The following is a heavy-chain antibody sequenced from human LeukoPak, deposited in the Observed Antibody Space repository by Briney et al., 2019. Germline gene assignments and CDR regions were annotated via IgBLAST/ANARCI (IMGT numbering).Heavy chain of an antibody. V-gene: IGHV3-53*01. CDR3: ARGPYGEHLTEGFDQ. Sequence: PGGSLRLSCAASGLRVSDYYMSWVRQAPGKGLEWVSVVYSGAGGSTYYAESVKGRFTISRDSSTNTLFLQMVRLRDDDTAVYYCARGPYGEHLTEGFDQWGQGTLVTVSS. J-gene: IGHJ4*02. D-gene: IGHD4-17*01. CDR2: VYSGAGGST. CDR1: GLRVSDYY.